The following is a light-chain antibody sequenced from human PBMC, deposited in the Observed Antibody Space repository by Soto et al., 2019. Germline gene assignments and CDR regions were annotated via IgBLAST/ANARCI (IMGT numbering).Light chain of an antibody. CDR3: AAWDDSLSGHVV. CDR1: SSNMGSNY. V-gene: IGLV1-47*02. CDR2: SNN. Sequence: QSVLTQPPSASGTPGQRVTISCSGSSSNMGSNYVYWYQQLPGTAPKLLIYSNNQRPSGVPDRFSGSKSGTSASLAISGLRSADEADYYCAAWDDSLSGHVVFGGGTKLTVL. J-gene: IGLJ2*01.